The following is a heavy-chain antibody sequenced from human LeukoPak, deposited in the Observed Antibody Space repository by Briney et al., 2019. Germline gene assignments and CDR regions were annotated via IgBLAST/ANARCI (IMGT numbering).Heavy chain of an antibody. CDR2: IYYSGST. CDR3: ARAWYCSSTSCLDFDY. CDR1: GGSISSSSYY. J-gene: IGHJ4*02. V-gene: IGHV4-61*01. D-gene: IGHD2-2*01. Sequence: SETLSLTCTVSGGSISSSSYYWSWIRQPPGKGLEWIGYIYYSGSTNYNPSLKSRVTISVDTSKNQFSLKLSSVTAADTAVYYCARAWYCSSTSCLDFDYWGQGTLVTVSS.